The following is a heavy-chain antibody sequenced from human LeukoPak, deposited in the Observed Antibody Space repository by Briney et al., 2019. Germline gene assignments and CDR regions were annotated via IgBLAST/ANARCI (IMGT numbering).Heavy chain of an antibody. V-gene: IGHV3-23*01. J-gene: IGHJ4*02. CDR2: IYNSGAKI. CDR1: GRTFGTEC. D-gene: IGHD6-19*01. CDR3: AKDVAPDSGWDLDY. Sequence: RLSCAVDGRTFGTECMTWVRQGPGKRLEWVSSIYNSGAKIFYADSVKGRFTISRDNSKNMLYLQMNSLRVEDTAVYYCAKDVAPDSGWDLDYWGQGTPVTVSS.